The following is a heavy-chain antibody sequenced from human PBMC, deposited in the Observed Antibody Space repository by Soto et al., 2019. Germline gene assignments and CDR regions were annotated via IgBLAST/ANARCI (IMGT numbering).Heavy chain of an antibody. CDR3: AKSRLNTITSSSDF. CDR1: GFSFSEYG. V-gene: IGHV3-23*01. Sequence: EIQLLESGGGLAQPGGSLRLSCVASGFSFSEYGMSWVRQTPQKTLEWVASISGNKMTTFYPDSVKGRFFISRDNSDSTRHVQMNSLRDDDTAIYYCAKSRLNTITSSSDFWGQGVQVTVSS. CDR2: ISGNKMTT. D-gene: IGHD6-6*01. J-gene: IGHJ1*01.